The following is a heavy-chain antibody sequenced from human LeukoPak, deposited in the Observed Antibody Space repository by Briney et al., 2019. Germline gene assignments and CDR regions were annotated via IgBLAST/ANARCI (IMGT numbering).Heavy chain of an antibody. Sequence: GGSLRLSCAASLFTFITSGMHCVRQAPGKGLEWVAVISYDGTTKYYADSVKGRFTISRDNSKNTLYLQMNSLGDDDTAVYYCAKAFQRGWERDAFAFWGQGTLVTVSS. V-gene: IGHV3-30*18. CDR1: LFTFITSG. CDR2: ISYDGTTK. CDR3: AKAFQRGWERDAFAF. D-gene: IGHD1-26*01. J-gene: IGHJ3*01.